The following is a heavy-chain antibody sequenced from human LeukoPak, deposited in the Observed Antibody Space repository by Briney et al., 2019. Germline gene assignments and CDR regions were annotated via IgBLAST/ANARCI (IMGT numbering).Heavy chain of an antibody. CDR2: IIPILGIA. J-gene: IGHJ4*02. CDR3: ARTGSIAGTMDY. D-gene: IGHD6-6*01. Sequence: SVKVSCKASGGTFSSYAISWVRQAPGQGLEWMGRIIPILGIANYAQKFQGRVTITADKSTSTAYMELSSLRSEDTAVYYCARTGSIAGTMDYWGQGTLVTVSS. V-gene: IGHV1-69*04. CDR1: GGTFSSYA.